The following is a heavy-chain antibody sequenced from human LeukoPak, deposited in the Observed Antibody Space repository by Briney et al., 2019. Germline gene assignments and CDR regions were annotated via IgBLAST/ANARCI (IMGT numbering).Heavy chain of an antibody. CDR1: GFTFSSYA. CDR3: AKDDGRRDGYNYFPCY. V-gene: IGHV3-30*04. D-gene: IGHD5-24*01. J-gene: IGHJ4*02. CDR2: ISYDGSNK. Sequence: GGSLRLSCAASGFTFSSYAMHWVRQAPGKGLEWVAVISYDGSNKYYADSVKGRFTISRDNSKNTLYLQMNSLRAEDTAVYYCAKDDGRRDGYNYFPCYWGQGTLVTVSS.